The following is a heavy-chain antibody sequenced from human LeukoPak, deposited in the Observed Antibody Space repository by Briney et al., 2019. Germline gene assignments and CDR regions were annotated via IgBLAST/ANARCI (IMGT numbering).Heavy chain of an antibody. CDR3: ARSRLYCSSTSCYGVGGDY. V-gene: IGHV1-69*13. CDR1: GGTFSSYA. J-gene: IGHJ4*02. CDR2: IIPIFGTA. D-gene: IGHD2-2*01. Sequence: ASVKVSCKASGGTFSSYAISWVRQAPGQGHEWVGGIIPIFGTANYAQKFQGRVTITADESTSTAYMELSSLRSEDTAVYYCARSRLYCSSTSCYGVGGDYWGQGTLVTVSS.